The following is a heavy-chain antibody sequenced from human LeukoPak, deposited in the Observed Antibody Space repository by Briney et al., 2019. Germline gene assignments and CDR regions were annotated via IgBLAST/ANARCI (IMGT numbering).Heavy chain of an antibody. V-gene: IGHV4-31*03. Sequence: SQTLSLTCTVSGGSISSGGYYWSWIRQHPGKRLEWIGYIYNSGSTYYNPSLKSRVTISVDTSKNQFSLKLSSVTAADTAVYYCARSSTVTTPYYYYYGMDVWGKGTTVTVSS. CDR3: ARSSTVTTPYYYYYGMDV. CDR2: IYNSGST. D-gene: IGHD4-17*01. CDR1: GGSISSGGYY. J-gene: IGHJ6*04.